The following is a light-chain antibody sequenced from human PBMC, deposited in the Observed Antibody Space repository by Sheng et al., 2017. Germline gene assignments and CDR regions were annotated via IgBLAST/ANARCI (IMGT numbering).Light chain of an antibody. CDR2: DAS. CDR1: QDILKF. CDR3: QQYAVFPPYT. V-gene: IGKV1-33*01. Sequence: DIQMTQSPSSVSASVGDRVTITCQASQDILKFLNWFQQKPGKAPKLLIYDASTLETGVPSRFSGRGSGTDFTLTIDNLQPEDFATYYCQQYAVFPPYTFGQGTNLEMK. J-gene: IGKJ2*01.